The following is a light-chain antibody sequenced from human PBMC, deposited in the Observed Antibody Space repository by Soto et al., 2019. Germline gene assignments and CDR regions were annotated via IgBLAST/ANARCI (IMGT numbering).Light chain of an antibody. Sequence: EKGVTRCGGTGSWSVGERGSTSCRVSQSVTSNYLAWYQQKPGQAPRLLIYGASNRATGIPDRFSGSGSEKDFTITISRLEPEAFAVYYCQQYSRSPRTFGQGTKVDIK. CDR2: GAS. CDR3: QQYSRSPRT. J-gene: IGKJ1*01. V-gene: IGKV3-20*01. CDR1: QSVTSNY.